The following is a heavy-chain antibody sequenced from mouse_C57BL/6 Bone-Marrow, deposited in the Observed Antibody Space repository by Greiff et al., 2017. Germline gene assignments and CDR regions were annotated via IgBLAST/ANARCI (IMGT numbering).Heavy chain of an antibody. Sequence: EVMLVESGGGLVKPGGSLKLSCAASGFTFSDYGMHWVRQAPEKGLEWVAYISSGSSTIYYADTVKGRFTISRDNAKNTLFLQMTSLRSEDTAMYYCASKGLTVVGYFDVWGTGTTVTVSS. D-gene: IGHD1-1*01. J-gene: IGHJ1*03. V-gene: IGHV5-17*01. CDR2: ISSGSSTI. CDR1: GFTFSDYG. CDR3: ASKGLTVVGYFDV.